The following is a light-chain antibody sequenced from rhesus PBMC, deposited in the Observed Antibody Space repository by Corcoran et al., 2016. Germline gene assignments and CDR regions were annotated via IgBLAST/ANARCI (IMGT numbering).Light chain of an antibody. V-gene: IGKV1S9*01. CDR3: QQDYSYAPLT. CDR1: QGIGNN. J-gene: IGKJ4*01. Sequence: DIQMTQSPSSLSASVGDTVTITCQASQGIGNNLNWYQQKPGKAPKLLIYAATRLQSRIASRFSGSGSGTDYTLTISSLQPEDFATYYCQQDYSYAPLTFGGGTKVEIK. CDR2: AAT.